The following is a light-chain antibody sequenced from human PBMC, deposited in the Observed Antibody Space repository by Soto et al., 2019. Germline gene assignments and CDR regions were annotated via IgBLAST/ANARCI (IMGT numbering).Light chain of an antibody. CDR2: DAS. CDR3: QQYYSYPPAT. Sequence: DIQMTQSPSALSASLGDRVTITCRASQSISSWLAWYQQKPGKAPKLLIYDASTLQSGVPSRFSGSGSGTDFTLTISCLQSEDFATYYCQQYYSYPPATFGQGTRLEI. CDR1: QSISSW. J-gene: IGKJ5*01. V-gene: IGKV1-5*01.